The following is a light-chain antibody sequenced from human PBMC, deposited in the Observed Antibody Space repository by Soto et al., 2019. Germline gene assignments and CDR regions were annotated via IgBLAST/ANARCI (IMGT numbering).Light chain of an antibody. J-gene: IGKJ1*01. V-gene: IGKV3-20*01. CDR1: QSVSSSN. Sequence: EVVLTKSRGPLSLSKGKRATLSCRASQSVSSSNLAWYQQIPGQAPRLLIYGASSRATGIPDRFSGSGSGTDFTLTISRLEPEDFAVYYCQQYGSSPRTFGQGTMVDIK. CDR2: GAS. CDR3: QQYGSSPRT.